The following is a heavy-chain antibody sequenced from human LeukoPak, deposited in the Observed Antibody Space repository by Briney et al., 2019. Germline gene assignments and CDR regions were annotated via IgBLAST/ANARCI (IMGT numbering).Heavy chain of an antibody. Sequence: GASVKVSCKASGYTFTGYYMHWVRQAPGQGLEWMGWISGYNGNTNYAQKFQGRVTITRNTSITTAYMELSSLRSEDTAVYYCARGGYCTGGTCPTDAFDIWGQGTMVTVSS. J-gene: IGHJ3*02. CDR3: ARGGYCTGGTCPTDAFDI. V-gene: IGHV1-8*03. CDR1: GYTFTGYY. CDR2: ISGYNGNT. D-gene: IGHD2-15*01.